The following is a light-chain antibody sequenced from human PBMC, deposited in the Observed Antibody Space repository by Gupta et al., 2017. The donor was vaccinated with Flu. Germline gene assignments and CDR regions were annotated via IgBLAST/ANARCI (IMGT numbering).Light chain of an antibody. CDR2: ATS. V-gene: IGKV1-39*01. CDR1: QSISKY. CDR3: QLSYSTSYS. J-gene: IGKJ2*03. Sequence: GDRVTIACRAGQSISKYLNWYQQKLGKAPKLLIYATSNLQSGVPSRFSGSGSGVDFTLTIRRLQPEASATYYWQLSYSTSYSFGQGTKLEIK.